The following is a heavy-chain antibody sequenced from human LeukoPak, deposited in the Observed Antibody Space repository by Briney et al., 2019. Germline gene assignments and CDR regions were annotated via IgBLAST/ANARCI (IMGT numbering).Heavy chain of an antibody. CDR3: ARDMLSYESSGYSDY. J-gene: IGHJ4*02. CDR2: ISYDGSDK. Sequence: GGSLRLSCAASGFTFSSYAMSWVRQAPGKGLEWVGVISYDGSDKYYADSVKGRFTISRDNSKNMVYLQMTSLSAEDTAVYHCARDMLSYESSGYSDYWGRGTRVTVSS. D-gene: IGHD3-22*01. V-gene: IGHV3-30-3*01. CDR1: GFTFSSYA.